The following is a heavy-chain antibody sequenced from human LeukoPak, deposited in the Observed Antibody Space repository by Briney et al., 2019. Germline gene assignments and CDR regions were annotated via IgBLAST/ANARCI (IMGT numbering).Heavy chain of an antibody. CDR1: GFTVSSNY. Sequence: GGSLRLSCAASGFTVSSNYMSWVRQAPGKGLEWVSVIYSGGSTYYADSVKGRFTISRDNSKNTLYLQMNSLRAEDTAVYYCAHLKYYYDSGDYGGQGTLVPVSS. D-gene: IGHD3-22*01. J-gene: IGHJ4*02. CDR2: IYSGGST. V-gene: IGHV3-66*01. CDR3: AHLKYYYDSGDY.